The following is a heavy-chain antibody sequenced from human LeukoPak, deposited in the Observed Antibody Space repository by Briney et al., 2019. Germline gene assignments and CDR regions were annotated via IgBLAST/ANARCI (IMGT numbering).Heavy chain of an antibody. D-gene: IGHD6-19*01. J-gene: IGHJ4*02. CDR1: GYTFTSYG. CDR3: ARDLSIAVAATRDY. Sequence: ASVKVSCKASGYTFTSYGISWVRQAPGQGLEWMGWISAYNGNTNYAQKLQGRVTMTTDTSTSTAYMELRSLRSDDTAVYYCARDLSIAVAATRDYWGQGTLVTVSS. CDR2: ISAYNGNT. V-gene: IGHV1-18*01.